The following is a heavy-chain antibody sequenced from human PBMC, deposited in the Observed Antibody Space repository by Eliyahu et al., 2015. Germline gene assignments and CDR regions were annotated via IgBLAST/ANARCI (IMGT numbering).Heavy chain of an antibody. CDR1: GXSISSSXYY. Sequence: QLQLQESGPGLVKPSETLSLTCTVSGXSISSSXYYWGWIRQPPGKGLEWIGSIYYSGSTYYNPSLKSXVTISVDTSKNQFSLKLSSVTAADTAVYYCARRDYGDLDAFDIWGQGTMVTVSS. D-gene: IGHD4-17*01. CDR2: IYYSGST. J-gene: IGHJ3*02. V-gene: IGHV4-39*01. CDR3: ARRDYGDLDAFDI.